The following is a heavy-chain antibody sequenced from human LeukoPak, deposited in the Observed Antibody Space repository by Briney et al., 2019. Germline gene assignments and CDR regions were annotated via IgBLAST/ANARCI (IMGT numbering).Heavy chain of an antibody. CDR2: ISGSGGST. CDR3: AKDPNGDYVGAFDS. J-gene: IGHJ3*01. V-gene: IGHV3-23*01. D-gene: IGHD4-17*01. Sequence: GGSLRLSCAASGFTFSSYAMSWVRQAPGKGREWVSAISGSGGSTYYADSVKGRFSIPRDNSKNTLYLQMNSLRAGDTAVYYCAKDPNGDYVGAFDSWGQGTSVTVSS. CDR1: GFTFSSYA.